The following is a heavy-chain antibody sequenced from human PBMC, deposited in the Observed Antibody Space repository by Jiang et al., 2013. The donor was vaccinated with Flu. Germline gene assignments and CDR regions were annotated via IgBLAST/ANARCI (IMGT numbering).Heavy chain of an antibody. CDR3: ARVRSLDMITFGGVIAVAFDI. Sequence: LLKPSETLSLTCSVSGDFINSYFWTWIRQPPGKGLEWIGSIYYSGSTYYNPSLKSRVTISVDTSKNQFSLKLSSVTAADTAVYYCARVRSLDMITFGGVIAVAFDIWGQGTMVTVSS. CDR1: GDFINSYF. D-gene: IGHD3-16*02. J-gene: IGHJ3*02. V-gene: IGHV4-59*05. CDR2: IYYSGST.